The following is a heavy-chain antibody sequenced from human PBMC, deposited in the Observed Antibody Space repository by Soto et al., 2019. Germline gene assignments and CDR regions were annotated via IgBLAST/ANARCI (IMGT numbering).Heavy chain of an antibody. Sequence: PGGSLRLSCAVSGFTFTNHAMSWVRQAPGKGLEWVSDIGGSGSSTYYADSVKGRFTISRDNSKDTLYLQMNGLRAEDTAVYYCARRGYYYYSAGYWDRIHSDYWGQGALVTVS. V-gene: IGHV3-23*01. CDR1: GFTFTNHA. D-gene: IGHD3-22*01. CDR3: ARRGYYYYSAGYWDRIHSDY. CDR2: IGGSGSST. J-gene: IGHJ4*02.